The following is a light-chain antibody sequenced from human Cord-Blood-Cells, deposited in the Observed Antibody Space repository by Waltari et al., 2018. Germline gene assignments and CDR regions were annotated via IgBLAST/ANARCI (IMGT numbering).Light chain of an antibody. CDR3: MQALQTSIT. V-gene: IGKV2-28*01. CDR1: QSLLHSNGYNY. CDR2: LGS. Sequence: DIVMTQSPLSLPVPPGEPASIPCRSSQSLLHSNGYNYLDWYLQKPGQSPQLLIYLGSNRASGVPDRFSGSGSGTDFTLKISRVEAEDVGVYYCMQALQTSITFGQGTRLEIK. J-gene: IGKJ5*01.